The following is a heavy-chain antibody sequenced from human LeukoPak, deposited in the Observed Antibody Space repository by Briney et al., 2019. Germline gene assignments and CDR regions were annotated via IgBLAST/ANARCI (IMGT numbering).Heavy chain of an antibody. Sequence: GGSLRLSCAASGFTLSSYWMHWVRQAPGKGLVWVSRINSDGSSTSYADSVKGRFTISRDNAKNTLYLQMNSLRAEDTAVYYCAGGGYSYGYLIDYWGQGTLVTVSS. V-gene: IGHV3-74*01. CDR1: GFTLSSYW. CDR2: INSDGSST. D-gene: IGHD5-18*01. CDR3: AGGGYSYGYLIDY. J-gene: IGHJ4*02.